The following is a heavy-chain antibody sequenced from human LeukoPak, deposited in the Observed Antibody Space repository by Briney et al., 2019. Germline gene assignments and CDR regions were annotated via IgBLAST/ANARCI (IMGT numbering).Heavy chain of an antibody. D-gene: IGHD3-10*01. CDR1: GGSISSGDYY. CDR2: IYYSGST. V-gene: IGHV4-30-4*01. J-gene: IGHJ4*02. CDR3: DREGVIRGGFDY. Sequence: SQTLSLTCTVSGGSISSGDYYWSWIRQPPGKGLEWIGYIYYSGSTYYNPSLKSRVTISVDTSKNQFSLKLSSVTAADTAVYYCDREGVIRGGFDYWGQGTLVTVSS.